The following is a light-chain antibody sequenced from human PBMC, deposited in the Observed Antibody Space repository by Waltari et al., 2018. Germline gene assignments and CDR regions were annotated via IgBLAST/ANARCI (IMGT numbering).Light chain of an antibody. CDR2: EGS. V-gene: IGLV2-23*01. CDR1: SSGVGSYNL. Sequence: QSALTQPASVSGSPGQSITISCTGTSSGVGSYNLVSWFQQHPGKAPKLMIYEGSKRPSGVSNRFSGSKSGNTASLTISGLQAEDEADYYCCSYTTSRDVLFGGGTKLTVL. CDR3: CSYTTSRDVL. J-gene: IGLJ2*01.